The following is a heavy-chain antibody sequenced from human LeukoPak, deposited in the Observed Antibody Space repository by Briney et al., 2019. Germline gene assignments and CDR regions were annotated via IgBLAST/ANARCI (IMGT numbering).Heavy chain of an antibody. CDR1: GFTFSDYY. V-gene: IGHV3-23*01. Sequence: GGSLRLSCAASGFTFSDYYMSWIRQAPGKGLEWVSAISGSGGSTYYADSVKGRFTISRDNSKNTLYLQMNSLRAEDTAVYYCANVRYSSGWYVLDYWGQGTLVTVSS. J-gene: IGHJ4*02. CDR3: ANVRYSSGWYVLDY. CDR2: ISGSGGST. D-gene: IGHD6-19*01.